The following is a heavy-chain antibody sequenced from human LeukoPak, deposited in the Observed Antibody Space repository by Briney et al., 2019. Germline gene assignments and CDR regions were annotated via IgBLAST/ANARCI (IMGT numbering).Heavy chain of an antibody. CDR3: ARRMVRGADVPPYYYYYMDV. D-gene: IGHD3-10*01. V-gene: IGHV4-39*01. J-gene: IGHJ6*03. Sequence: SETLSLTCTVSGGSISSSSYYWGWIRQPPGKGLEWIGRIYYSGSTYYNPSLKSRVTISVDTSKNQFSLKLSSVTAADTAVYYCARRMVRGADVPPYYYYYMDVWGKGTTVTVSS. CDR2: IYYSGST. CDR1: GGSISSSSYY.